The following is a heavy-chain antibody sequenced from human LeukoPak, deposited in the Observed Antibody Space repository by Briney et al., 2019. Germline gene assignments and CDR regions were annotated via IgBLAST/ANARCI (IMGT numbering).Heavy chain of an antibody. CDR1: GGSISSSTYY. CDR3: ARNSGRLLSDYMDV. J-gene: IGHJ6*03. CDR2: IYYSGST. V-gene: IGHV4-61*05. Sequence: SETLSLTCTVSGGSISSSTYYWGWIRQPPGKGLEWIGYIYYSGSTNYNPSLKSRVTISVDTSKNQFSLKLSSVTAADTAVYYCARNSGRLLSDYMDVWGKGTTVTVSS. D-gene: IGHD6-25*01.